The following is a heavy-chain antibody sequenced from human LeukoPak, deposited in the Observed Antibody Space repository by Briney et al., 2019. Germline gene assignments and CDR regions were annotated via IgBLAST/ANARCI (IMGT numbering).Heavy chain of an antibody. J-gene: IGHJ5*02. Sequence: GASVKVSCRASGYTFTSYGISWVRQAPGQGLEWMGWISAYNGNTNYAQKLQGRVTMTTDTSTSTAYMELRSLRSDDTAVYYCARVDCSSTSCYLGEYNWFDPWGQGTLVTVSS. CDR3: ARVDCSSTSCYLGEYNWFDP. D-gene: IGHD2-2*01. V-gene: IGHV1-18*01. CDR2: ISAYNGNT. CDR1: GYTFTSYG.